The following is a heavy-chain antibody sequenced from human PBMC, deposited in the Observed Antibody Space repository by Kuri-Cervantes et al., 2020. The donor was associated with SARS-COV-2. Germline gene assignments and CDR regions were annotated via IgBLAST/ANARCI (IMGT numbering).Heavy chain of an antibody. J-gene: IGHJ4*02. CDR1: GYTFTSYY. D-gene: IGHD5/OR15-5a*01. Sequence: ASVKVSCKASGYTFTSYYMHWVRQAPGQGLEWMGIINPSGGSTSYVQKFQGRVTMTRDTSPSTAYMELRSLRSDDTAVYYCSRDRGSVYDFFDYWGQGTLVTVSS. CDR2: INPSGGST. CDR3: SRDRGSVYDFFDY. V-gene: IGHV1-46*01.